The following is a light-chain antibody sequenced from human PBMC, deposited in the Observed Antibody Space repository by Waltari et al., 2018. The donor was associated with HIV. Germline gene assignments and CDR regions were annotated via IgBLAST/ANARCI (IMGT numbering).Light chain of an antibody. V-gene: IGLV2-18*02. CDR3: SSYTSSSTYV. J-gene: IGLJ1*01. CDR1: SSDVGRHNR. CDR2: EVT. Sequence: QSALTQPPSVSGSPGQSVTISCTGSSSDVGRHNRVSWYQQPPGTAPQLLIYEVTYRPSGVPERFSGSKSGNTASLTISGLQAEDEADYYCSSYTSSSTYVFGTGTRVTVL.